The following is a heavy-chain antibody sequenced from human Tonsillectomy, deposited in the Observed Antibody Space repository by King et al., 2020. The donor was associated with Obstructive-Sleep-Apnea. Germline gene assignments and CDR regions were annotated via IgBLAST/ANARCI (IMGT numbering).Heavy chain of an antibody. D-gene: IGHD5-18*01. CDR1: GGSISSGGYY. V-gene: IGHV4-31*03. CDR2: IYYSGST. Sequence: MQLQESGPGLVKPSQTLSLTCTVSGGSISSGGYYWSWIRQHPGKGLEWIGYIYYSGSTYYNPSLKSRVTISVDTSKNQFSLKLSSVTAADTAVYYCASVGYSYGPQSYYFDYWDQGPLVTVSS. CDR3: ASVGYSYGPQSYYFDY. J-gene: IGHJ4*02.